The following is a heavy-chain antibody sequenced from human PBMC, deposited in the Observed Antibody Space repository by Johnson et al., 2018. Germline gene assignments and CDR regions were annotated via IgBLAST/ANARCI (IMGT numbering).Heavy chain of an antibody. CDR2: ISDDSRTR. CDR1: GFSFNRYG. V-gene: IGHV3-48*01. CDR3: AREILWGAGSYYGMDV. J-gene: IGHJ6*02. D-gene: IGHD3-16*01. Sequence: VQLVQSGGGVVQPGGSLRLSCAASGFSFNRYGFNWVRQAPGKGLEWVSYISDDSRTRYHADSVKGRLTISRDNSKNRLYLQMNSLRAEDTAVYYCAREILWGAGSYYGMDVWGQGTTVTVSS.